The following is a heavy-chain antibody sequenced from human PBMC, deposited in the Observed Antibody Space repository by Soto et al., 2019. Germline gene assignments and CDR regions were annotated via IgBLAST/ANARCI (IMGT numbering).Heavy chain of an antibody. V-gene: IGHV1-69*01. J-gene: IGHJ5*02. D-gene: IGHD3-22*01. CDR3: ASELDSSGSGNWFDP. CDR2: IIPIFGTA. CDR1: GGTFSSYA. Sequence: QVQLVQSGAEVKKPGSSVKVSCMASGGTFSSYAISWVRQAPEQGLEWMGGIIPIFGTANYAQKFQGRVTITADESASTAYMELSSLRSEDTAVYYCASELDSSGSGNWFDPWGQGTLVTVSS.